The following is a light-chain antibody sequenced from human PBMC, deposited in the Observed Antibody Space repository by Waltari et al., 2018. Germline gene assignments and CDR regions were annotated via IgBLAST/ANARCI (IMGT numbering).Light chain of an antibody. V-gene: IGKV1-12*01. J-gene: IGKJ1*01. CDR2: GAS. CDR1: QSISNW. Sequence: DIQMTQSPSSVSASVGDTVTLTCRTSQSISNWVAWYQQKPGKAPNLLIYGASSLQSGVPPRFSGSGSGTDFTLTISGLQPEDFAKYFCQQTNSFPWTFGQGTKVEFK. CDR3: QQTNSFPWT.